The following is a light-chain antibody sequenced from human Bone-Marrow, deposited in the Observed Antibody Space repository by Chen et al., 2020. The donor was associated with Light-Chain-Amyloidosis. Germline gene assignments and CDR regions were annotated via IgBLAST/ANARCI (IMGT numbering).Light chain of an antibody. Sequence: NFMLTQPHSVSESPGKTVIISCTSSSGSIATNYVQWHQQRPGSSPTTVISEDDQRPSGVPDRFSGSIDRSSNSASLTSSVLTAEDEADYYCQSYQGSSQGVFGGGTKLTVL. CDR1: SGSIATNY. V-gene: IGLV6-57*01. J-gene: IGLJ3*02. CDR3: QSYQGSSQGV. CDR2: EDD.